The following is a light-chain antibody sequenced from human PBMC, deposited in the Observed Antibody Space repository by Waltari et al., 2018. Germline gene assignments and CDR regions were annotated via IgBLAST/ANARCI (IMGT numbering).Light chain of an antibody. V-gene: IGLV2-14*01. Sequence: QSALTLPAPVSGSPGQSITIPCTRPSCDVGGYNFVSWYHQPPGKAPKLMIYDVSKRPSGVSNRFSGSKSGNTASRTISGLQAEDEAAYYCSSYTSSSLVVFGGGTKLTVL. J-gene: IGLJ2*01. CDR2: DVS. CDR1: SCDVGGYNF. CDR3: SSYTSSSLVV.